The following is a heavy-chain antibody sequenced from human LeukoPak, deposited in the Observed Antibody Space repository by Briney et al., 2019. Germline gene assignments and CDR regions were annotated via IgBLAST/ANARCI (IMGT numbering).Heavy chain of an antibody. CDR1: GISFSSHW. J-gene: IGHJ5*02. V-gene: IGHV3-74*01. Sequence: GGSLRLACAASGISFSSHWMHWVRQAPGKGLVWVAHISRDGSSTTYADSVKGRFTISRDNAKNTLYLQMNSLRDEDTAVYHCLRDIYTGTNWYMGQGWFDPWGQGTLVTVSS. CDR2: ISRDGSST. D-gene: IGHD6-13*01. CDR3: LRDIYTGTNWYMGQGWFDP.